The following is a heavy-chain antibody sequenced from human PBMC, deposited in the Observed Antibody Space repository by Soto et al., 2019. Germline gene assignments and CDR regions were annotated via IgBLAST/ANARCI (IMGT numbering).Heavy chain of an antibody. D-gene: IGHD2-15*01. CDR3: ARDGFHRDTSGAKGDGFDY. J-gene: IGHJ4*02. Sequence: SETLSLTCTVAGGYISSYGGRRILQPPGKGLEWIGYIYSSGSTGYNPFFKSRVNISLNMSKNQFSLILKLSSVTAADTAVYYCARDGFHRDTSGAKGDGFDYWGQGTLVTVSS. CDR1: GGYISSYG. V-gene: IGHV4-59*01. CDR2: IYSSGST.